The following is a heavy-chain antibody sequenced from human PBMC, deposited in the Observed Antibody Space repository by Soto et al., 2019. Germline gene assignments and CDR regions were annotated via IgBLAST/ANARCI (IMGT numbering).Heavy chain of an antibody. J-gene: IGHJ4*02. V-gene: IGHV3-23*01. Sequence: EVQLLESGGGLVQPGGSLRLSCAASGFSFSSYGMSWVHQAPGKGLEWVSTISDSGGSTYYADSVKGRFTISRDNSKNTLYLQMNGLRAEDTAVFYCDGGFYWRDYWGRGTLVTVSS. CDR3: DGGFYWRDY. CDR2: ISDSGGST. D-gene: IGHD2-21*02. CDR1: GFSFSSYG.